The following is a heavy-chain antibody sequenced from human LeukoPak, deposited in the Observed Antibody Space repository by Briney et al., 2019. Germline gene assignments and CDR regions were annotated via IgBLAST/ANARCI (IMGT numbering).Heavy chain of an antibody. D-gene: IGHD1-26*01. CDR1: GDSVSSNSAA. J-gene: IGHJ4*02. CDR2: TYYRSKWGN. CDR3: ARGSDSGNYYDFDY. Sequence: SQTLSLTCAISGDSVSSNSAAWNWIRQSPSRGLEWLGRTYYRSKWGNDYAVSVKSRISINSDTSKNQFTLQLNSVTPEDTAVYYCARGSDSGNYYDFDYWGQGTLVTVSS. V-gene: IGHV6-1*01.